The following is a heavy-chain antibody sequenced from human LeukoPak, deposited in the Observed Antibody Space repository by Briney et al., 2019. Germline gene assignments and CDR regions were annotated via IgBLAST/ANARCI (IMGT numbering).Heavy chain of an antibody. CDR2: ISYDGSNK. CDR3: ARGGYSGYDCDY. D-gene: IGHD5-12*01. V-gene: IGHV3-30-3*01. J-gene: IGHJ4*02. Sequence: GGSLRLSCETSGFIFSNCWMTWVRQAPGKGLEWVAVISYDGSNKYYADSVKGRFTISRDNSKNTLYLQMNSLRAEDTAVYYCARGGYSGYDCDYWGQGTLVTVSS. CDR1: GFIFSNCW.